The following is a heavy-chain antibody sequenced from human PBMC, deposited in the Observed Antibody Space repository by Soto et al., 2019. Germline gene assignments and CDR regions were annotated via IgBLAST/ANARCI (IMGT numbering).Heavy chain of an antibody. V-gene: IGHV1-8*01. CDR3: ARVIFGELLRNFDY. Sequence: ASVEVSCKASGYTFTSYDINWVRQATGQGLEWMGWMNPNSGNTGYAQKFQGRVTMTRNTSISTAYKELSSLRSEDTAVYYCARVIFGELLRNFDYWGQGTLVTVSS. D-gene: IGHD3-10*01. J-gene: IGHJ4*02. CDR2: MNPNSGNT. CDR1: GYTFTSYD.